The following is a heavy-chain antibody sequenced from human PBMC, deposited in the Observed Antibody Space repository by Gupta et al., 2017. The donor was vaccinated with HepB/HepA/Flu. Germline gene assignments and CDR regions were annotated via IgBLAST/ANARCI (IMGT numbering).Heavy chain of an antibody. CDR3: TRGVAGGRWFDP. V-gene: IGHV1-69*06. CDR1: GGTLSSFA. Sequence: LVQSGTEVKKPGSAVRVSCKTSGGTLSSFAFIWVRQAPGQGLEWMGGLIPLFGTSNVAQRFQGRLTLTADRSTNTIYMELKTLRSDDTAVYYCTRGVAGGRWFDPWGQGTLVTVSS. CDR2: LIPLFGTS. D-gene: IGHD1-26*01. J-gene: IGHJ5*02.